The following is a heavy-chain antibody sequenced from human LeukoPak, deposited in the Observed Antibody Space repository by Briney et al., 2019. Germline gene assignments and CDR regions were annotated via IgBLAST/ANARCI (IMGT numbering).Heavy chain of an antibody. D-gene: IGHD5-18*01. V-gene: IGHV3-21*01. J-gene: IGHJ4*02. CDR3: ARDGEYSYGSDY. Sequence: GGSLRLSCAASGFTFSSYSMNWVRQAPGKGLEWVSSISSSSSYIYYADSVKGRFTISRDNAKNSLYLQMNSLRAEDTAVYYCARDGEYSYGSDYWGQGTLVTVSS. CDR2: ISSSSSYI. CDR1: GFTFSSYS.